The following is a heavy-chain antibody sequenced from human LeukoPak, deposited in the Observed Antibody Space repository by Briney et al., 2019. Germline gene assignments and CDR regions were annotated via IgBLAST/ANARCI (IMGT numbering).Heavy chain of an antibody. CDR1: GGSFSGYC. Sequence: SETLSLTCAVYGGSFSGYCWSWIRQPPGKGLEWIGEINHSGSTNYNPSLKSRVTISVDTSKNQFSLKLSSVTAADTAVYYCARGMVGYYGSGSLPARWFDPWGQGTLVTVSS. CDR2: INHSGST. V-gene: IGHV4-34*01. CDR3: ARGMVGYYGSGSLPARWFDP. J-gene: IGHJ5*02. D-gene: IGHD3-10*01.